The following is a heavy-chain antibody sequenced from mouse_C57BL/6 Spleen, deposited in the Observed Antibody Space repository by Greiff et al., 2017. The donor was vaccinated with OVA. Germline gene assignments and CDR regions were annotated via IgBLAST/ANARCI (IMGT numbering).Heavy chain of an antibody. CDR1: GFTFSDYG. CDR3: AMGLWSDAMDY. D-gene: IGHD1-1*02. V-gene: IGHV5-17*01. J-gene: IGHJ4*01. Sequence: EVNLVESGGGLVKPGGSLKLSCAASGFTFSDYGMHWVRQAPEKGLEWVAYISGGSSNIYYADTVKGRFTISRDNAKNTLFLQMTSLRSEDTAMXYGAMGLWSDAMDYWGQGTSVTVSS. CDR2: ISGGSSNI.